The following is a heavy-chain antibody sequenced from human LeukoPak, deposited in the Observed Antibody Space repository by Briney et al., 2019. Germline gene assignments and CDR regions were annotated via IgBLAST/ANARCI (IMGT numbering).Heavy chain of an antibody. J-gene: IGHJ5*02. CDR2: IYYSGST. CDR1: GGSISSSSYY. Sequence: PSETLSLTCTVSGGSISSSSYYWGWIRQPPGKGLEWIGRIYYSGSTYYNPSLKRRVTISVDTSKNQFSLKLSSVTAADTAVYYCARGGYSYGINWFDPWGQGTLVTVSS. CDR3: ARGGYSYGINWFDP. V-gene: IGHV4-39*01. D-gene: IGHD5-18*01.